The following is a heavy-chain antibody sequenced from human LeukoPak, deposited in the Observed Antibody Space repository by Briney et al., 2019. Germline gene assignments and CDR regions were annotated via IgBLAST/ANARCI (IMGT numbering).Heavy chain of an antibody. J-gene: IGHJ4*02. Sequence: PGGSLRLSCAASGFPFSSWPVDWVRQAPGRGLEWTTTMSHDGSQTYYADSVKGRFIISRDNAKNTLSLQMNSLRVEDTGMYYCTTIHYWGQGTLITVSS. V-gene: IGHV3-33*05. CDR3: TTIHY. CDR2: MSHDGSQT. CDR1: GFPFSSWP.